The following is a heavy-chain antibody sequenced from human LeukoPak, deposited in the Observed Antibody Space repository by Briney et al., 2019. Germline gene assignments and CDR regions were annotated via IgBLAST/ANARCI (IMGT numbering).Heavy chain of an antibody. Sequence: TGGSLRLSCAASGFTFSRYTMNWVRQAPGKGLEWVSYISNSSSIIYYADSVKGRFTISRDNAKNSLYLQMNSLRAEDTAVYYCARASPSYDILTGYHVAWGQGTLVTVSS. CDR1: GFTFSRYT. V-gene: IGHV3-21*05. D-gene: IGHD3-9*01. CDR3: ARASPSYDILTGYHVA. CDR2: ISNSSSII. J-gene: IGHJ5*02.